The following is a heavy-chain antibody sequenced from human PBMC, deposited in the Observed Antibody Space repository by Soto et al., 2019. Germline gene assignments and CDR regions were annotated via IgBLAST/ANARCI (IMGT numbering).Heavy chain of an antibody. CDR1: GDSVSTNSAT. V-gene: IGHV6-1*01. CDR2: TYLRSKWYN. D-gene: IGHD6-25*01. J-gene: IGHJ3*01. CDR3: ARAALASEVFDL. Sequence: QIQLQQSGPGLVKPSQTLSLTCVISGDSVSTNSATWNWIRQSPSRGLEWLGRTYLRSKWYNGYAVSVKSRIATGPDTPKNLCPPHRGSVPPEDPAVYSCARAALASEVFDLWGQGQWSPSLQ.